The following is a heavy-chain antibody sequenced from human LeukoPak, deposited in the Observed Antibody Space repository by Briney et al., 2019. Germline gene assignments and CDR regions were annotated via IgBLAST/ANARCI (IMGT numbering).Heavy chain of an antibody. Sequence: PGGSLRLSCAASGFTFSSYSMNWVRQAPGKGLEWVSYISSSNSAIYYADSVKGRFTISRDNAKNSLYLQMNSLRAEDTAVYYCARGLRVGTTVPTYWGQGTLVTVSS. CDR3: ARGLRVGTTVPTY. CDR1: GFTFSSYS. D-gene: IGHD4-11*01. CDR2: ISSSNSAI. J-gene: IGHJ4*02. V-gene: IGHV3-48*04.